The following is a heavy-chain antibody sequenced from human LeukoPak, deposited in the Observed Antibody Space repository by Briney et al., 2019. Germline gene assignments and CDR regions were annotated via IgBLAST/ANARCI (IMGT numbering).Heavy chain of an antibody. CDR2: ISTYNGHT. J-gene: IGHJ4*02. CDR1: GYTFIDYG. CDR3: ARDAAAAGPFDY. Sequence: VASVKVSCKASGYTFIDYGVSWVRQAPGQGLEWMGWISTYNGHTYYAQKLQGRVTMTTDTSTSTAYMELRSPRSDDTAVYYCARDAAAAGPFDYWGQGTLVTVSS. D-gene: IGHD6-13*01. V-gene: IGHV1-18*01.